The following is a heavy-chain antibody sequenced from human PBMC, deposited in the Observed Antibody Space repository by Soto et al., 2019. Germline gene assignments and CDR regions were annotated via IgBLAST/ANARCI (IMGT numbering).Heavy chain of an antibody. D-gene: IGHD6-19*01. J-gene: IGHJ5*01. V-gene: IGHV4-4*07. CDR3: ATASTVAGTDNWFDS. CDR1: GAFISGYY. Sequence: PSETLSLTCTVSGAFISGYYWSWIRQPAGKGLEWIGRIYTSGSTKYSPSLKSRATMSVDTSKKQFSLKLNSVTAADTAVYYSATASTVAGTDNWFDSWGQGTLVTVSS. CDR2: IYTSGST.